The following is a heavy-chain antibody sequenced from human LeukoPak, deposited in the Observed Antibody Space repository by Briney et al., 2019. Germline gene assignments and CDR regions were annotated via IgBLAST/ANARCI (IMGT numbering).Heavy chain of an antibody. CDR3: ARELGEDYFDY. V-gene: IGHV4-59*12. Sequence: SETLSLTCTVSGGSISSYYWSWLRQPPGKGLEWIGCVYNSGRTKYNPSLTSRVTISVDTSKNQFSLKLSSVTAADTAVYYCARELGEDYFDYWGQGTLVTVSS. J-gene: IGHJ4*02. CDR2: VYNSGRT. CDR1: GGSISSYY. D-gene: IGHD3-10*01.